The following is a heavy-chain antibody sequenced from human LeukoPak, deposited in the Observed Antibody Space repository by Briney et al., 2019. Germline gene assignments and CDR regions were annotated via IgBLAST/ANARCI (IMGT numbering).Heavy chain of an antibody. Sequence: PGGSLRLSCAASGFTFSSYEMNWVRQAPGKGLEWVSYISSSGSTIYYADSVKGRFTISRDNAKNSLYLQMNSLRAEDMAVHYCARADYYGSGSDYWGQGTLVTVSS. CDR3: ARADYYGSGSDY. CDR1: GFTFSSYE. D-gene: IGHD3-10*01. V-gene: IGHV3-48*03. J-gene: IGHJ4*02. CDR2: ISSSGSTI.